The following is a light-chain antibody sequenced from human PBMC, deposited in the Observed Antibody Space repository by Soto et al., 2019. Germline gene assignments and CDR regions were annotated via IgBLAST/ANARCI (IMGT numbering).Light chain of an antibody. Sequence: AIQMTQSPSSLSASVGDRVTIACRASQGIRNDLGWYQQKPGKAPKLLIYAASSLQSGVPSRFSGGGSDTDFTLTISSLQPEDFATDYCLQDHSYPNTFGQGTKLEIK. J-gene: IGKJ2*01. CDR2: AAS. CDR1: QGIRND. V-gene: IGKV1-6*01. CDR3: LQDHSYPNT.